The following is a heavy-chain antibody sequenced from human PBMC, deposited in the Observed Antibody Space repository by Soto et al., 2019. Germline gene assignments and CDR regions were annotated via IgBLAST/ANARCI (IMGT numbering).Heavy chain of an antibody. CDR1: GFTFSSYA. D-gene: IGHD3-22*01. J-gene: IGHJ4*02. V-gene: IGHV3-23*01. CDR2: ISGSGGST. CDR3: AKDLLDYYDSSGYSVSDYFDY. Sequence: GGSLRLSCAASGFTFSSYAMSWVRQAPGKGLEWVSAISGSGGSTYYADSVKGRFTISRDNSKNTLYLQMNSLRAEDTAVYYCAKDLLDYYDSSGYSVSDYFDYWGQGTLVTVSS.